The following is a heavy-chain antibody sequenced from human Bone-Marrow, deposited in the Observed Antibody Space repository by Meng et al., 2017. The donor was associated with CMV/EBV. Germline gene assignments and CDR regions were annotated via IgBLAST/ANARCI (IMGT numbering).Heavy chain of an antibody. V-gene: IGHV3-7*01. CDR1: GFTLSSSW. J-gene: IGHJ3*02. Sequence: GGSLRLSRADSGFTLSSSWMSWVRQAPGKGREWVANIKQDVSEKHYVDSVKGRFTISRDNAKNSLYLQMNSLRAEDTAVYYCASDTLCTPPSYCGGDDAFDIWGQGTMVTVSS. CDR2: IKQDVSEK. D-gene: IGHD2-21*01. CDR3: ASDTLCTPPSYCGGDDAFDI.